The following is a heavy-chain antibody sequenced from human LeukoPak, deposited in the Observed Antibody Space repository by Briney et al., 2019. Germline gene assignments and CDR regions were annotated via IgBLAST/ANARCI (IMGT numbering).Heavy chain of an antibody. Sequence: SVKVSCKASGGTFSSYAIGWVRQAPGQGLEWMGGIIPIFGTANYAQKFQGRVTITADESTSTAYMELSSLRSEGTAVYYCARLSSIAARGEWFDPWGQGTLVTVSS. CDR3: ARLSSIAARGEWFDP. J-gene: IGHJ5*02. V-gene: IGHV1-69*13. CDR2: IIPIFGTA. D-gene: IGHD6-6*01. CDR1: GGTFSSYA.